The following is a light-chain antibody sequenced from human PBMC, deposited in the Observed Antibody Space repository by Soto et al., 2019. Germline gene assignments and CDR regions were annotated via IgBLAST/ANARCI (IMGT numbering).Light chain of an antibody. CDR3: QTWGTGILV. Sequence: QSVLTQSPSASASLGASVKLTCTLSSGHRSYAIAWHQQQPEKGPRYLMKLNSDGSHSKGDGIPDRFSGSSSGAERYLTISSLQSEDEADYYCQTWGTGILVFGGGTQLTVL. J-gene: IGLJ2*01. CDR1: SGHRSYA. V-gene: IGLV4-69*01. CDR2: LNSDGSH.